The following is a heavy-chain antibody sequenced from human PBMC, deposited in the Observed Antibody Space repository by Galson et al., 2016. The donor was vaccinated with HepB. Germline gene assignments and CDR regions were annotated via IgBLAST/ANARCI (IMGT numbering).Heavy chain of an antibody. CDR2: ISGYNANT. CDR3: ARITYYYYSSGYWVPFDY. D-gene: IGHD3-22*01. CDR1: GYTFTSYG. J-gene: IGHJ4*03. V-gene: IGHV1-18*01. Sequence: SVKVSCKASGYTFTSYGISWMRQAPGQGLEWMGWISGYNANTKYAQKLQGRVTMTTDTSTSTAYLELRSLRSDDTAVYYCARITYYYYSSGYWVPFDYWGQGTTVTVSS.